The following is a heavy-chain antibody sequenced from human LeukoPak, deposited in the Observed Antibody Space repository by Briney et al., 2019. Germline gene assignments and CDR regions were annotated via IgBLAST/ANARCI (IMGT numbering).Heavy chain of an antibody. J-gene: IGHJ5*02. CDR3: ARHSPYSWNDGLGYFDP. CDR2: FKYPGNT. Sequence: KASQTLSLTCTVSGGSINSNFYYWGWVRQAPGKGLEWIGSFKYPGNTYPSESLKSRVNISVDTSKNQFSLKLNSVSAADTGVYYCARHSPYSWNDGLGYFDPCGQGIVVTVS. CDR1: GGSINSNFYY. D-gene: IGHD1-1*01. V-gene: IGHV4-39*01.